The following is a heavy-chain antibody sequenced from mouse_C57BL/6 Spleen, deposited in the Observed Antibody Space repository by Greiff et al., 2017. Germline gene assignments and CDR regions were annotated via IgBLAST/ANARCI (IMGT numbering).Heavy chain of an antibody. V-gene: IGHV1-26*01. CDR3: ARVYDCGSSWDY. CDR2: INPENGGT. CDR1: GFTFTDDY. D-gene: IGHD1-1*02. Sequence: VKLLESGPELVKPGASVKMSCTASGFTFTDDYMNWVKQSHGKSLEWIGDINPENGGTSYNPKFKGKATLTVDKSSSTAYMELRSLTSEDSAFYYWARVYDCGSSWDYWGQGTTLTVSA. J-gene: IGHJ2*01.